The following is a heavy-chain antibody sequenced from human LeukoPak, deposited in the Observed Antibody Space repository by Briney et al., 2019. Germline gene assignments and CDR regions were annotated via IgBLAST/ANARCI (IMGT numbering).Heavy chain of an antibody. D-gene: IGHD3-10*01. J-gene: IGHJ4*02. CDR3: AREAYYGSGRSRQPSPV. V-gene: IGHV3-30*01. CDR1: GFTFSSYA. CDR2: ISKDGSDE. Sequence: PGGSLRLSCAASGFTFSSYAMYWVRQAPGKGLEWVALISKDGSDEDHADSVKGRFTISRDNSKDTLYPQMISLRIEDTAVYYCAREAYYGSGRSRQPSPVWGQGTLVTVSS.